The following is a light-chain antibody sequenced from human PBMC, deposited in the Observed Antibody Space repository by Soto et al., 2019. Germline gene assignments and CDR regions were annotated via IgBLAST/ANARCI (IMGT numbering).Light chain of an antibody. J-gene: IGKJ4*01. CDR1: QSVSSSY. Sequence: EIVLTQSPGTLSLSPGERATLSCRASQSVSSSYLAWYQQKPGQPPRLLIYGASSRATGIPDRFSGSGSGPDFTLTITRLEPEDFAVYYCQHYRTSFGGGKKVEIK. V-gene: IGKV3-20*01. CDR3: QHYRTS. CDR2: GAS.